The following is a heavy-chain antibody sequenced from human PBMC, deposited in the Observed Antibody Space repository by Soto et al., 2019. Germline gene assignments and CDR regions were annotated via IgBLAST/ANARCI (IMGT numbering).Heavy chain of an antibody. Sequence: QVHLVQSGAEVKKPGASVKVSCKGSGYAFTTYGITWVRQAPGQGLEWMGWISAHKGNTNYAQKLQGRVTVTRDTSTSTPYMELRSLKSDDTAVYYCARGRYGDYWGQGALVTVSS. CDR2: ISAHKGNT. J-gene: IGHJ4*02. V-gene: IGHV1-18*01. D-gene: IGHD1-1*01. CDR3: ARGRYGDY. CDR1: GYAFTTYG.